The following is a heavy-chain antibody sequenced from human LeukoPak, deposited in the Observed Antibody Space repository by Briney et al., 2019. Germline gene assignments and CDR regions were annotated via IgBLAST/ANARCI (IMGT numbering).Heavy chain of an antibody. CDR3: ARLYGTYPGWFDP. Sequence: PGGSLRLSCAASGXTFSSYGVHWVRQAPGKGLEWVAVIWYDGINKYYADSVKGRFTISRDNSKNTLYLQMNSLRAEDTAVYYCARLYGTYPGWFDPWGQGTLVTVSS. J-gene: IGHJ5*02. CDR1: GXTFSSYG. V-gene: IGHV3-33*01. D-gene: IGHD4-17*01. CDR2: IWYDGINK.